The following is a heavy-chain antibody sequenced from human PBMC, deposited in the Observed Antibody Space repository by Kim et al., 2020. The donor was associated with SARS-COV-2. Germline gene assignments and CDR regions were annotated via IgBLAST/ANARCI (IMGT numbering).Heavy chain of an antibody. CDR1: GGSISSSNW. Sequence: SETLSLTCAVSGGSISSSNWWSWVRQPPGKGLEWIGEIYHSGSTNYNPSLKSRVTISVDKSKNQFSLKLSSVTAADTAVYYCARDPRKLWFGELLERLPYYYYYYGMDVWGQGTTVTVSS. CDR2: IYHSGST. D-gene: IGHD3-10*01. CDR3: ARDPRKLWFGELLERLPYYYYYYGMDV. J-gene: IGHJ6*02. V-gene: IGHV4-4*02.